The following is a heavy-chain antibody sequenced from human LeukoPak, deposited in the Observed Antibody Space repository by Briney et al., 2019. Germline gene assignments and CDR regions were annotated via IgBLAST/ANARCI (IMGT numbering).Heavy chain of an antibody. CDR1: GYTFNGFY. Sequence: ASVKVSCKASGYTFNGFYLHWVRQAPEQGLEWMGWINPNSGGTNYAQKFQGRVTMTRDTSISTAYMELSRLRSDDTAVYYCARWMATVTTPDYWGQGTLVTVSS. D-gene: IGHD4-11*01. CDR3: ARWMATVTTPDY. J-gene: IGHJ4*02. CDR2: INPNSGGT. V-gene: IGHV1-2*02.